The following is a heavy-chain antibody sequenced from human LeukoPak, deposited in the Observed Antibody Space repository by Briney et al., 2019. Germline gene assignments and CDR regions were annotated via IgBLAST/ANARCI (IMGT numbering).Heavy chain of an antibody. CDR1: GGSISSGDYY. Sequence: SQTLSLTCTVSGGSISSGDYYWSWIRQPPGKGLEWIGYIYYSGSTYYNPSLKSRVTISVDTSKNQFSLKLSSVTAADTAVYYCARHICPVAGTCWYFDLWGRGTLVTVSS. CDR3: ARHICPVAGTCWYFDL. CDR2: IYYSGST. V-gene: IGHV4-30-4*08. J-gene: IGHJ2*01. D-gene: IGHD6-19*01.